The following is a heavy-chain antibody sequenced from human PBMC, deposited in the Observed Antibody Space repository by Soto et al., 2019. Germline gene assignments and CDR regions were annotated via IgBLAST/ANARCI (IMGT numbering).Heavy chain of an antibody. CDR3: ANTFYGDYEDYYYGMDV. CDR1: GFTFSSYS. CDR2: ISSSSSYI. Sequence: GGSLRLSCAASGFTFSSYSMNWVRQAPGKGLEWVSSISSSSSYIYYADSVKGRFTISRDNAKNSLYLQMNSLRAEDTAVYYCANTFYGDYEDYYYGMDVWGQGTTVTVS. D-gene: IGHD4-17*01. V-gene: IGHV3-21*01. J-gene: IGHJ6*02.